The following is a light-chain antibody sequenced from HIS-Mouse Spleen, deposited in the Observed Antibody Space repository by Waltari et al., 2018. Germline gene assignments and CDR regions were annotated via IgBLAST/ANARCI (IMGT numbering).Light chain of an antibody. J-gene: IGKJ1*01. CDR3: QQLNSYPPT. CDR1: QGISSY. Sequence: DIQLTQSPSFLSASVGDRVTITCRASQGISSYLAWYQQKPGKAPKLLSYPASTLQSGVPSRFSGSGSGTEFTLTISSLQPEDFATYYCQQLNSYPPTFGQGTKVEIK. CDR2: PAS. V-gene: IGKV1-9*01.